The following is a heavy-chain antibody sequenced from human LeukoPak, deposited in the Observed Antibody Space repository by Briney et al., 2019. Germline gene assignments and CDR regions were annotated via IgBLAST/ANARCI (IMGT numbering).Heavy chain of an antibody. CDR2: INSNTGGT. V-gene: IGHV1-2*02. D-gene: IGHD6-13*01. J-gene: IGHJ5*02. CDR3: ARGIRIEARGDWFDP. CDR1: GYTFTAYY. Sequence: ASVKVSCKASGYTFTAYYIHWVRQAPGQGLECMGWINSNTGGTDYSQKFQGRVTMTRDTSISTAYMELRRLRYDDTAIYYCARGIRIEARGDWFDPWGQGTLVTVSS.